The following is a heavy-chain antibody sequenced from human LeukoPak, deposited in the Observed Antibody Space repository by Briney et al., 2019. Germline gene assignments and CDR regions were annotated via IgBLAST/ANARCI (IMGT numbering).Heavy chain of an antibody. CDR3: ARDQDPGAFDI. CDR2: ISAYNGNT. Sequence: ASVKVSCTASSYTLTNYGISWVRQAPGQGLEWMGWISAYNGNTNYAQNLQGRVTMTTDTSTNTAYMELRSLRSDDTAVYYCARDQDPGAFDIWGQGTMVTVSS. CDR1: SYTLTNYG. J-gene: IGHJ3*02. V-gene: IGHV1-18*01.